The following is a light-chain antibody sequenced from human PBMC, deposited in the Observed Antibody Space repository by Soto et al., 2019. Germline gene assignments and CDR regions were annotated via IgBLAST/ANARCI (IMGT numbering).Light chain of an antibody. V-gene: IGKV3-20*01. CDR2: GAS. CDR1: QSVSSSY. J-gene: IGKJ2*01. Sequence: EIVLTQSPGTLSLSPGERATLSCRASQSVSSSYLAWYQQKPGQAPRLLIYGASSRATGIPDRFSGSGSGTDFTLTISRXXPEDFAVYYCQQYGSSPPTFGQGTKLEI. CDR3: QQYGSSPPT.